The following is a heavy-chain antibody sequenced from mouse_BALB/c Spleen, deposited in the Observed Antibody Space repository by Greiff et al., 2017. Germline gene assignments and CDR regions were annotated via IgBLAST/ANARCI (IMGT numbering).Heavy chain of an antibody. CDR3: AREGITPYYWAMDY. V-gene: IGHV3-6*02. D-gene: IGHD1-2*01. J-gene: IGHJ4*01. CDR2: ISYDGSN. Sequence: VQLQQSGPGLVKPSQSLSLTCSVTGYSITSGYYWNWIRQFPGNKLEWMGYISYDGSNNYNPSLKNRISITRDTSKNQFFLKLNSVTTEDTATYYCAREGITPYYWAMDYWGQGTSVTVSS. CDR1: GYSITSGYY.